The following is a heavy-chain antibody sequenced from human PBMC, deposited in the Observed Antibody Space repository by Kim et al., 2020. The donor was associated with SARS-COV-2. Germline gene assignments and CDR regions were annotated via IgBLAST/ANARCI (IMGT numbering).Heavy chain of an antibody. D-gene: IGHD6-13*01. CDR1: GYTFTSHG. Sequence: ASVKVSCEASGYTFTSHGITWVRQAPGQGLEWMGWISTYNGDTTYAQNLQGRVSMTTDTSTTTAYMELRSLTSDDTAVYYCARDGGRAAAGYDYWGQGTLVTVSS. CDR3: ARDGGRAAAGYDY. J-gene: IGHJ4*02. CDR2: ISTYNGDT. V-gene: IGHV1-18*01.